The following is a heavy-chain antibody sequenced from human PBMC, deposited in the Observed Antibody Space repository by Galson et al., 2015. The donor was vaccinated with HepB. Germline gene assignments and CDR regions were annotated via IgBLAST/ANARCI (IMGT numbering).Heavy chain of an antibody. Sequence: SLRLSCAASGFTFSSYAMHWVRQAPGKGLEWVAVISYDGSNKYYADSVKGRFTISRDNSKNTLYLQMNSLRAEDTAVYYCARIRQPEGSGTGAFDIWGQGTMVTVSS. CDR2: ISYDGSNK. D-gene: IGHD3-10*01. CDR3: ARIRQPEGSGTGAFDI. J-gene: IGHJ3*02. V-gene: IGHV3-30*04. CDR1: GFTFSSYA.